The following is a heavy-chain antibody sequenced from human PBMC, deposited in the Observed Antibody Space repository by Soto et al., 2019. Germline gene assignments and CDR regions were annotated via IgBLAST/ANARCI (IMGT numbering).Heavy chain of an antibody. CDR3: ARNYYDSSGPYPRADYYYYYGMDV. D-gene: IGHD3-22*01. V-gene: IGHV1-3*01. J-gene: IGHJ6*02. CDR1: GYAFTSYA. Sequence: ASVKVSCKASGYAFTSYAMHWVRQAPGQRLEWMGWINAGNGNTKYSQKFQGRVTITRDTSTSTAYMELSSLRSEDTAVYYCARNYYDSSGPYPRADYYYYYGMDVWGQGTTVTVSS. CDR2: INAGNGNT.